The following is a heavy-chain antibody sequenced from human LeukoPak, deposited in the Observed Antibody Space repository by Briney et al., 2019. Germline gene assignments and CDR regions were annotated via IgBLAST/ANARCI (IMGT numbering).Heavy chain of an antibody. CDR2: IGYDGSNK. CDR1: GFTFSSYG. D-gene: IGHD3-22*01. J-gene: IGHJ4*02. Sequence: PGGSLRLSCAASGFTFSSYGMHWVRQAPGKGLEWVAVIGYDGSNKYYADSVKGRFTISRDNSKNTLYLQMNSLRAEDTAVYYCARAEDSSGYYYYFDYWGQGTLVTVSS. CDR3: ARAEDSSGYYYYFDY. V-gene: IGHV3-33*01.